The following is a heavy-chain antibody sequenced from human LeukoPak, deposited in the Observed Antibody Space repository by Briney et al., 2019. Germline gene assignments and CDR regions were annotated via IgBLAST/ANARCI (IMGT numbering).Heavy chain of an antibody. V-gene: IGHV4-4*07. CDR1: GTILSSYY. CDR2: MYTSGSS. CDR3: AREGDYGDSFESSYYMDV. Sequence: SETLSLTCFVSGTILSSYYWSWIRLPAGKGLEWIGRMYTSGSSDYNPSLKSRVTMSVDTSKNQLSLKLTSVTAADTALYYCAREGDYGDSFESSYYMDVWGKGTTVTVSS. J-gene: IGHJ6*03. D-gene: IGHD4-17*01.